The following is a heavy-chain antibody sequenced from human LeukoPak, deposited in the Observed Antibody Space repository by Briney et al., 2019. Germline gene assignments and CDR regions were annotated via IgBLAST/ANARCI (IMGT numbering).Heavy chain of an antibody. Sequence: PSQTLSLTCTVSGGSISSADYYWSWIRQPPGKGLEWIGYIYYSGSTHYNPSLKSRVTIPVDTSKNQFSLKLSSVSAADTAVYYCARDGWSIAAALDWGQGTLVTVSS. V-gene: IGHV4-30-4*01. CDR3: ARDGWSIAAALD. D-gene: IGHD6-13*01. J-gene: IGHJ4*02. CDR1: GGSISSADYY. CDR2: IYYSGST.